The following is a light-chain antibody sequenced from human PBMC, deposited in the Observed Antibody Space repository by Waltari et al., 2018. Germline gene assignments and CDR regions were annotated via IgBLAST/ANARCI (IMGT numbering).Light chain of an antibody. CDR2: DAS. CDR1: QSVGSY. V-gene: IGKV3-11*01. Sequence: EIVLTQSPATLSLSPGDTATLSCRASQSVGSYLAWYQQRPGQPPRLLIYDASNRATGVPARIRGSGSGTDFTLPISSLEAEDFAVYYCQQRSNWTPHTFGQGARLESK. J-gene: IGKJ2*01. CDR3: QQRSNWTPHT.